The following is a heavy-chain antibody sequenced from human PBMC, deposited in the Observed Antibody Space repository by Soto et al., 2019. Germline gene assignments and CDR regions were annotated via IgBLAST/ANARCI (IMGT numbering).Heavy chain of an antibody. CDR3: AKDRRWLRFSFDY. CDR2: ISYDGSNK. J-gene: IGHJ4*02. Sequence: GGSLRLSCAASGFTFSSYGMHWVRQAPGKGLEWVAVISYDGSNKYYADSVKGRFTISRDNSKNTLYLQMNSLRAEDTAVYYCAKDRRWLRFSFDYWGQGTLVTVSS. CDR1: GFTFSSYG. D-gene: IGHD5-12*01. V-gene: IGHV3-30*18.